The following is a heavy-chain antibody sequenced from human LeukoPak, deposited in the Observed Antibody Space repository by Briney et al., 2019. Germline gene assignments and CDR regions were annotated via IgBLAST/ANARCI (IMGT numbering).Heavy chain of an antibody. J-gene: IGHJ6*02. CDR2: IYPGDSDT. V-gene: IGHV5-51*01. Sequence: GESLKISCKGSGYSFTSYWINWVRQMPGKGLEWMGIIYPGDSDTRYSPSFQGQVTISADKSISTAYLQWSSLKASDTAMYYCARLPYGSGSYYYYGMDVWGQGTTVTVSS. CDR1: GYSFTSYW. D-gene: IGHD3-10*01. CDR3: ARLPYGSGSYYYYGMDV.